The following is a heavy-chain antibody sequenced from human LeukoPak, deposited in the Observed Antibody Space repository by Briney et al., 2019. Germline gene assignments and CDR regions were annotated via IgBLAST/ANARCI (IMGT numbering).Heavy chain of an antibody. CDR1: GYTFTSSG. CDR2: IIPIFGTA. CDR3: ARGSIAAAGLIDY. Sequence: SVKVSCKASGYTFTSSGISWVRQAPGQGLEWMGGIIPIFGTANYAQKFQGRVTITADESTSTAYMELSSLRSEDTAVYYCARGSIAAAGLIDYWGQGTLVTVSS. V-gene: IGHV1-69*13. J-gene: IGHJ4*02. D-gene: IGHD6-13*01.